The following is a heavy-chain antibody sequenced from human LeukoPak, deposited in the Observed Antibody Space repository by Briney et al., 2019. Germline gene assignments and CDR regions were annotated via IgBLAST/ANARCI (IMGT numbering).Heavy chain of an antibody. CDR2: ISSSGSTI. CDR3: ARDNAVLLWFGSPPGYYYYMDV. V-gene: IGHV3-11*04. J-gene: IGHJ6*03. Sequence: GGSLRLSCAVSGFTFSDYYKSWIRQAPGKGLEWVSYISSSGSTIYYADSVKGRSTISRDNAKNSLYLQMNSLRAEDTAVYYCARDNAVLLWFGSPPGYYYYMDVWRKGTTVTVSS. CDR1: GFTFSDYY. D-gene: IGHD3-10*01.